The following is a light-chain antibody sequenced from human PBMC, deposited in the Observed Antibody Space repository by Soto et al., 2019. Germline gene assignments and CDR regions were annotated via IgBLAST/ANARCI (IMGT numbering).Light chain of an antibody. Sequence: QSVLTQSPSASASLGASVKLTCTQSSGHSSYAIAWHQQQPEKGPRYLMKLNSDGSHSKGDGIPDRFSGSSSGAERYLTISSLQSEDEADYYCQTWGTGIQVFGGGTQLTVL. CDR1: SGHSSYA. CDR2: LNSDGSH. J-gene: IGLJ3*02. CDR3: QTWGTGIQV. V-gene: IGLV4-69*01.